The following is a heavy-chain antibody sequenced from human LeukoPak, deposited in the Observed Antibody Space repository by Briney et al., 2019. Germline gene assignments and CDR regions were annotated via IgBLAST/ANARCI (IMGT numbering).Heavy chain of an antibody. CDR3: ASRLGY. CDR1: GDSISSLSYY. CDR2: INHSGST. V-gene: IGHV4-39*07. J-gene: IGHJ4*02. Sequence: SETLSLTCTVSGDSISSLSYYWSWIRQPPGKGLEWIGEINHSGSTNYNPSLKSRVTISVDTSKNQFSLKLSSVTAADTAVYYCASRLGYWGQGTLVTVSS. D-gene: IGHD2-21*01.